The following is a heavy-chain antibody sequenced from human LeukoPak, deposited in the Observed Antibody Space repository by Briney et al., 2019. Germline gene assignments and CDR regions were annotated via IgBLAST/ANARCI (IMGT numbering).Heavy chain of an antibody. CDR2: IYHTGSA. CDR1: GYSFTSGHY. D-gene: IGHD2-2*01. Sequence: SETLSLTCSVSGYSFTSGHYRGFLQQPPGKGQEWIANIYHTGSAHYNPSLKSRVDISVDTSTNQFSLKLSSVTAADTAVYYCARYCTSTTCILRGFDYWGQGTLVTVSS. J-gene: IGHJ4*02. V-gene: IGHV4-38-2*01. CDR3: ARYCTSTTCILRGFDY.